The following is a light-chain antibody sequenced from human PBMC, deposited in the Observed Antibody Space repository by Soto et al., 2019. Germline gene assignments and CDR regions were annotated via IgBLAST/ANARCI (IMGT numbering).Light chain of an antibody. V-gene: IGKV1-6*01. CDR3: LQVNNYPRT. Sequence: AIQMTQSPSSLSASVGDRVTITCRASQDIGNDLGWYQQKPGKAPKLLIYAASSLQSGVPLRFSGSGSGTDFTLTISSLQPEDFAAYYCLQVNNYPRTFGQGTKVEIK. CDR2: AAS. CDR1: QDIGND. J-gene: IGKJ1*01.